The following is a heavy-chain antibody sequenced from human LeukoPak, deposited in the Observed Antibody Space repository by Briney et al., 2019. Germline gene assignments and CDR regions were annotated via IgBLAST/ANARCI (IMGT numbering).Heavy chain of an antibody. Sequence: ASVKVSCKASGYTFTGYYMHWVRQAPGQGLEWMGWINPNSGGTNYAQKFQGRVTMTRDTSISTAYMELSRLRSDDTAVYYCGRDPGMVATLDYWGQGTLVTVSS. V-gene: IGHV1-2*02. D-gene: IGHD5-12*01. CDR2: INPNSGGT. CDR1: GYTFTGYY. CDR3: GRDPGMVATLDY. J-gene: IGHJ4*02.